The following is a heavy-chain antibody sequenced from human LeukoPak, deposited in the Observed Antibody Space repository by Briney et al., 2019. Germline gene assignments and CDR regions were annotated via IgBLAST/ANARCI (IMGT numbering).Heavy chain of an antibody. D-gene: IGHD5-24*01. CDR1: GGTFSRYY. V-gene: IGHV4-34*01. CDR3: ARGATISETGYFDF. Sequence: PSETLARNCAVYGGTFSRYYWSWIRQSPGQGLELIAEIDHRGDTNYNPSVKSRVTISVDTSKNQFSLKMRSLSAADTALYYCARGATISETGYFDFWGQGTLVTVSS. CDR2: IDHRGDT. J-gene: IGHJ4*03.